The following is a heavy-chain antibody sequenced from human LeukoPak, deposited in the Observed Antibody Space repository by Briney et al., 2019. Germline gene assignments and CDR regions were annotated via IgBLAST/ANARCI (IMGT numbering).Heavy chain of an antibody. Sequence: GGSLRLSCVTSGFTFSAYNMNWVRQAPGKGLEWVSAIRGSGSNTYYADSVKGRFTMSRDNSKNTLPLQMNSLRAEDTAVYFCAKTVSGSHSYQGGDYWGQGTLVFVSS. D-gene: IGHD3-16*02. CDR1: GFTFSAYN. J-gene: IGHJ4*02. V-gene: IGHV3-23*01. CDR2: IRGSGSNT. CDR3: AKTVSGSHSYQGGDY.